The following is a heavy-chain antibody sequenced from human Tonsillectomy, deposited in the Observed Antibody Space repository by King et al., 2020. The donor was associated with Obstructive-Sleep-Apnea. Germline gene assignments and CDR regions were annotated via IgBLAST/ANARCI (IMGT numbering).Heavy chain of an antibody. CDR2: IYPGYSDT. Sequence: VQLVQSGAEVKKPGESLKISCKGSGYSFTSYWIGGVRQMPGKGLEWMGIIYPGYSDTRYSPAFQGQVTISADKSNSTAYLQWSSLKASDTAMYYVARQVGGYCSGGSCYGTIDYCGQGTLVTVSS. V-gene: IGHV5-51*01. D-gene: IGHD2-15*01. J-gene: IGHJ4*02. CDR3: ARQVGGYCSGGSCYGTIDY. CDR1: GYSFTSYW.